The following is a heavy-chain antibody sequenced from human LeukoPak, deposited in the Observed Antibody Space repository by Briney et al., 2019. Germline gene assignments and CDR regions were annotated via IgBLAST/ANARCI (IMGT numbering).Heavy chain of an antibody. D-gene: IGHD4-17*01. Sequence: GASVKVSCKASGGTFSSNAISWVRQAPGQGLEWMGGIIPIFGTANYAQKFQGRVTMTRDMSTSTVYMELSSLRSEDTAVYYCARDRTTVTTSPNDYYYYYMDVWGKGTTVTVSS. V-gene: IGHV1-69*05. CDR2: IIPIFGTA. CDR3: ARDRTTVTTSPNDYYYYYMDV. CDR1: GGTFSSNA. J-gene: IGHJ6*03.